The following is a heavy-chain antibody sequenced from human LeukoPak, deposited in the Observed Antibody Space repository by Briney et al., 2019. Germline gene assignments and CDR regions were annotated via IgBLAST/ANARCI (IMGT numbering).Heavy chain of an antibody. CDR1: GFTFRNYR. CDR3: AVTQGAN. CDR2: INNNSSNI. Sequence: GGSLRLSCVASGFTFRNYRMSWVRQAPGKGLEWVSAINNNSSNIIYGDSVKGRFTISRDNTKNTLYLQMNSLRAEDTAMYYCAVTQGANWGQGTLVTVSS. J-gene: IGHJ4*02. D-gene: IGHD2-21*02. V-gene: IGHV3-21*06.